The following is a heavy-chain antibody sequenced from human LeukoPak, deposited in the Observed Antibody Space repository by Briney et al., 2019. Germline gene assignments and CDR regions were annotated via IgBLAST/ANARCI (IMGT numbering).Heavy chain of an antibody. CDR3: ARVGAKGGWYFDL. CDR1: GYTFSSYS. D-gene: IGHD3-10*01. CDR2: ISSSSSTI. J-gene: IGHJ2*01. V-gene: IGHV3-48*02. Sequence: GGSLRLSCAASGYTFSSYSMIWVRQAPGKGLEWVSYISSSSSTIYYADSVKGRFTISRDNAKNSLYLQMNSLRDEDTAVYYCARVGAKGGWYFDLWGRGTLVTVSS.